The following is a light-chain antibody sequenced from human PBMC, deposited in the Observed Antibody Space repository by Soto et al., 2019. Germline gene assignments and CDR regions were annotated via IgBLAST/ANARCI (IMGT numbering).Light chain of an antibody. CDR1: ALPNQY. CDR3: QSTDSSGTLVV. CDR2: KDT. V-gene: IGLV3-25*03. J-gene: IGLJ3*02. Sequence: SYELTQPSSVSVSPGQTAKITCSGDALPNQYAFWYQQKPGQAPILVIYKDTERPSGIPERFSGSSSGTTVTLTISGVQAEDEADYYCQSTDSSGTLVVFGVGTKLTVL.